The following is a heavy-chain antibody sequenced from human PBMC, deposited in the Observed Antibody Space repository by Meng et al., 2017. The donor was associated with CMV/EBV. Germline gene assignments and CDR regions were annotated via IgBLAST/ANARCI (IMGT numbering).Heavy chain of an antibody. CDR3: ARDSSGWYPHFDY. D-gene: IGHD6-19*01. V-gene: IGHV4-4*07. J-gene: IGHJ4*02. CDR1: SGSISSYY. Sequence: QLHLQEPGPCLCNPSGTLTLTCTVSSGSISSYYWSWIRQPAGKGLEWIGRLYTSGSTNYNPSLKSRVTMSVDTSKNQFSLKLSSVTAADTAVYYCARDSSGWYPHFDYWGQGTLVTVSS. CDR2: LYTSGST.